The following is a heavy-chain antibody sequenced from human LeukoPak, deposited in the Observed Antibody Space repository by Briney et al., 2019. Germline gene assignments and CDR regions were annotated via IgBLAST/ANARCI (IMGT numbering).Heavy chain of an antibody. D-gene: IGHD3-22*01. CDR2: IIPIFGTA. CDR1: GYIFTSYG. Sequence: SVKVFCRASGYIFTSYGISWVGRPPGRGLEWMVWIIPIFGTANYAQKFQGKVTITEDKATSTDYMELSSLRSEDTAVYYCARRVPNDSSGYYYRGQFDPWGQGTLVTVSS. CDR3: ARRVPNDSSGYYYRGQFDP. J-gene: IGHJ5*02. V-gene: IGHV1-69*06.